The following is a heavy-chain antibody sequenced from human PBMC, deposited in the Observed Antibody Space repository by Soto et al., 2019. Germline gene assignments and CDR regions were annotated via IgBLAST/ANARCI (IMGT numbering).Heavy chain of an antibody. CDR1: GGSMSGYF. J-gene: IGHJ5*01. CDR2: TYYSESLTYNPSSGTT. CDR3: ARVRWGSTSYPKLWWFDS. D-gene: IGHD2-2*01. Sequence: SETLSLTCHVSGGSMSGYFWNWIRQPPGETLEWIGYTYYSESLTYNPSSGTTSLNPSLKSRVIISVDTSKNQFSLKLGSVTAADTAEYYCARVRWGSTSYPKLWWFDSWGQGALVTVSS. V-gene: IGHV4-59*01.